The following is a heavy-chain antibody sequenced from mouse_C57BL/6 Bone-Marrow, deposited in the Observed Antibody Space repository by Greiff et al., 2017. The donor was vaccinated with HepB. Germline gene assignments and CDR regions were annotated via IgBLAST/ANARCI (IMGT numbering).Heavy chain of an antibody. V-gene: IGHV5-4*01. J-gene: IGHJ2*01. CDR3: ARDQLIYYYGKDY. Sequence: EVKLVESGGGLVKPGGSLKLSCAASGFTFSSYAMSWVRQTPEKRLEWVATISDGGSYTYYPDNVKGRFTISRDNAKNNLYLQMSHLKSEDTAMYDCARDQLIYYYGKDYWGQGTTLTVSS. CDR1: GFTFSSYA. CDR2: ISDGGSYT. D-gene: IGHD1-1*01.